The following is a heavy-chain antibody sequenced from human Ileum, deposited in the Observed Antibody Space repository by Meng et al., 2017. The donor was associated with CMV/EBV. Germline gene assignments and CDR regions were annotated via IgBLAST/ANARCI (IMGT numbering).Heavy chain of an antibody. CDR1: GFTYSNFW. J-gene: IGHJ4*02. Sequence: LSLTCAVSGFTYSNFWMSWVRQSPGMGLEWVANIKQDGSATYYADSVKGRFTISRDNAKNSLYLQMDNLRADDTAVYYRVREDIVVFDYWGQGTLVTVSS. CDR2: IKQDGSAT. V-gene: IGHV3-7*01. D-gene: IGHD2-15*01. CDR3: VREDIVVFDY.